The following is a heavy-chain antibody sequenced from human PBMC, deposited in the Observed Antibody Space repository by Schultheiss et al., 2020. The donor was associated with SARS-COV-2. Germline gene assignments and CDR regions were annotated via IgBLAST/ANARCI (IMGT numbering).Heavy chain of an antibody. J-gene: IGHJ5*02. CDR1: GFTFVNYA. CDR2: IYSGGST. Sequence: GESLKISCAASGFTFVNYAMSWVRQAPGKGLEWVSLIYSGGSTYYADSVKGRFTISRDNSKNTLYLQMNSLRAEDTAMYYCARVQSSGWFSFWFDPWGQGTLVTVSS. CDR3: ARVQSSGWFSFWFDP. D-gene: IGHD6-19*01. V-gene: IGHV3-53*01.